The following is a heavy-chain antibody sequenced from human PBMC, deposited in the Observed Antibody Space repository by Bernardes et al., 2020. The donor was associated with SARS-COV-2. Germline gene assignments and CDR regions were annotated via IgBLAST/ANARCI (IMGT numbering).Heavy chain of an antibody. CDR2: IWYDGSNK. CDR3: AIDPPTPTCPHHYGMDA. V-gene: IGHV3-33*01. Sequence: GGSLRLSCAASGFTFSSYGMHWVRQTPGKGLEWVAVIWYDGSNKYYADSVKGRFTISRDNSKNTLYLQMNSLRAEDTAVYYCAIDPPTPTCPHHYGMDAWGQGTTVTGAS. J-gene: IGHJ6*02. CDR1: GFTFSSYG.